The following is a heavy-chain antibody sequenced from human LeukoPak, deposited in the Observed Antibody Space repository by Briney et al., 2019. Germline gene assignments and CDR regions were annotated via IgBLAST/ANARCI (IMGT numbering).Heavy chain of an antibody. D-gene: IGHD3-22*01. CDR2: IDHDGSEK. J-gene: IGHJ4*02. CDR1: GFTPSSYW. V-gene: IGHV3-7*01. Sequence: GGSLRLSCAASGFTPSSYWMSWLRQAPVKGLEWVANIDHDGSEKYYVDSVKGRFIISRDNAKNSLYLQMNSLRAEDTAVYYCARGHWYYGSSVWRGQGTLVTVSS. CDR3: ARGHWYYGSSVW.